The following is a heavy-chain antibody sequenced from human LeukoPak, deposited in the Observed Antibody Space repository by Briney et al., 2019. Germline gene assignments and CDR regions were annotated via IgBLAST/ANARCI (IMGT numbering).Heavy chain of an antibody. Sequence: PGGSLRLSCAASGFTFSSYAMSWVRQAPGKGLEWVSAISGSGGSTYYADSVKGRFTISRDNSKNTLYLQMGSLRAEDMAVYYCARDRRDGDCVPLDAFDIWGQGTMVTVSS. D-gene: IGHD2-21*02. V-gene: IGHV3-23*01. CDR1: GFTFSSYA. CDR3: ARDRRDGDCVPLDAFDI. J-gene: IGHJ3*02. CDR2: ISGSGGST.